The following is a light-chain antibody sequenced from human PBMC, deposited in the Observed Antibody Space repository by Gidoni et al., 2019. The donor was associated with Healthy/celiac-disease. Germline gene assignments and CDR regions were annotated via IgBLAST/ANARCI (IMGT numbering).Light chain of an antibody. J-gene: IGKJ1*01. CDR3: QQYNDWPRT. CDR1: QSVGSN. CDR2: GAS. Sequence: EIVMTQSPATLSVSPGERVTLSCRASQSVGSNLAWYQQKPGQAPRLLIYGASTRATGIPARFRGSGSGTEFTLSISSLQSEDFAVYYCQQYNDWPRTFGQGTKVEIK. V-gene: IGKV3-15*01.